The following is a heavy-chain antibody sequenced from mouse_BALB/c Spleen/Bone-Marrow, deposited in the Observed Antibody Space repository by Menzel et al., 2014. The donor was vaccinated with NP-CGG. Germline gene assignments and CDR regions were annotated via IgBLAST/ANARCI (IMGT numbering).Heavy chain of an antibody. CDR3: ASYYYGSSSFAY. V-gene: IGHV14-3*02. D-gene: IGHD1-1*01. CDR2: IDPANGNT. CDR1: GFNTKDTY. Sequence: VQLQQSGAELVKPGASVKLSCTASGFNTKDTYMHWVKQRPEQGLEWIGRIDPANGNTKYDPKFQSKATITADTSSNTAYLQLSSLTSVDTAVYYCASYYYGSSSFAYWGQGTLVTVSA. J-gene: IGHJ3*01.